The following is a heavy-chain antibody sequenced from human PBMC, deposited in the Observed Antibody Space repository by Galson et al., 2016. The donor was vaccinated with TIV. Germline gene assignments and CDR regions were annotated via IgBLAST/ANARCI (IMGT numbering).Heavy chain of an antibody. CDR1: DYTFTNFG. J-gene: IGHJ6*02. CDR3: VRDRPHSLLMGSLMDV. V-gene: IGHV1-18*01. Sequence: QSGAEVKKPGESLKISCKASDYTFTNFGISWARQAPGQGLEWMGWISPYNGNTNYAQNVQGRVTMTTDTSTSTAYMEVRSLRFDDTAVYYCVRDRPHSLLMGSLMDVWGQGTTVIVSS. D-gene: IGHD2-8*01. CDR2: ISPYNGNT.